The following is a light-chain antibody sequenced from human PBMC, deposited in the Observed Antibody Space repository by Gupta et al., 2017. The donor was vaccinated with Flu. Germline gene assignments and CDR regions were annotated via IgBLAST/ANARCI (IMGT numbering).Light chain of an antibody. CDR2: EVS. CDR1: QSLLNSDGKTY. J-gene: IGKJ4*01. V-gene: IGKV2D-29*01. CDR3: LQSIQFPFT. Sequence: VTTVQPASIYCKSSQSLLNSDGKTYLFWYLQKEGQPPQLLIYEVSNRFSGVPDRISGSGSGTDFTLKISRVEAEDVGIYYCLQSIQFPFTFGGGTKVEIK.